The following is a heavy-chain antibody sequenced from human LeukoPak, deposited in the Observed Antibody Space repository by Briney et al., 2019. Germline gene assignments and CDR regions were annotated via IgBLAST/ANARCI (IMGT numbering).Heavy chain of an antibody. D-gene: IGHD1-26*01. CDR1: GFTFSSYA. J-gene: IGHJ4*02. V-gene: IGHV3-23*01. CDR3: AKERGYSGSSLDY. CDR2: ISGSGDST. Sequence: GGSLRLSCAASGFTFSSYAMNWVRQAPGKGLEWVSSISGSGDSTYYVDSVKGRFTISRDISKNTLYLQMNSLRAEDTTLYYCAKERGYSGSSLDYWGQGTLLTVSS.